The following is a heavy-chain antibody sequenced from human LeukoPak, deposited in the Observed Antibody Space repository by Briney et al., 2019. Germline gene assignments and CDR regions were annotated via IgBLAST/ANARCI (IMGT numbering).Heavy chain of an antibody. J-gene: IGHJ3*02. CDR2: INPNSGGT. D-gene: IGHD3-22*01. V-gene: IGHV1-2*02. Sequence: GASVKISCKASGYTFTGYCMHWVRQAPGQGLEWMGWINPNSGGTNYAQKFQGRVTMTRGTSISTAYMELSRLRSDDTAVYYCARFQGQKTSDYYSSGRDDAFDIWGQGTMVTVSS. CDR1: GYTFTGYC. CDR3: ARFQGQKTSDYYSSGRDDAFDI.